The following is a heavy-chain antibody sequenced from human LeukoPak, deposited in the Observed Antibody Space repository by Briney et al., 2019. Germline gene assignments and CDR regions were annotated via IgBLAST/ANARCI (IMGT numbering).Heavy chain of an antibody. V-gene: IGHV1-69*06. CDR1: GGTFSSYA. CDR2: IIPIFGTA. CDR3: AREYAAGQDYYYYYYMDV. Sequence: GASVKVSCKASGGTFSSYAISWVRQAPGQGLEWMGGIIPIFGTANYAQKFQGRVTITADKSTSTAYMELSSLRSEDTAVYYCAREYAAGQDYYYYYYMDVWGKGTTVTVSS. J-gene: IGHJ6*03. D-gene: IGHD6-13*01.